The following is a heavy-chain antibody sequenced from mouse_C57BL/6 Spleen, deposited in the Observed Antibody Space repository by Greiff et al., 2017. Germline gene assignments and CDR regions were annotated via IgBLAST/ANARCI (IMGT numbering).Heavy chain of an antibody. J-gene: IGHJ4*01. Sequence: EVKLVESGGGLVQPKGSLKLSCAASGFSFNTYAMNWVRQAPGKGLEWVACIRSKSNNYEKYYADSVKDRFTISRDDSECMLYLHMNNLNTEDTAMYYCVIQGSNCVGNALDYWGQGTSVTVSS. CDR1: GFSFNTYA. V-gene: IGHV10-1*01. D-gene: IGHD2-5*01. CDR2: IRSKSNNYEK. CDR3: VIQGSNCVGNALDY.